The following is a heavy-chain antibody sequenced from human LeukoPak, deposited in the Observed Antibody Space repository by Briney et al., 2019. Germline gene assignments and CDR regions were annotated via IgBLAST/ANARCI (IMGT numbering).Heavy chain of an antibody. CDR3: ARDAFAFWSERAFDI. CDR1: GGSISSYY. Sequence: SETLSLTCTVSGGSISSYYWSWIRQPPGKGLEWIGYIYYSGSTNYNPSLKSRVTISVDTSKNQFSLKLSSVTAADTAVYYCARDAFAFWSERAFDIWGQGTMVTVSS. CDR2: IYYSGST. V-gene: IGHV4-59*13. J-gene: IGHJ3*02. D-gene: IGHD3-3*01.